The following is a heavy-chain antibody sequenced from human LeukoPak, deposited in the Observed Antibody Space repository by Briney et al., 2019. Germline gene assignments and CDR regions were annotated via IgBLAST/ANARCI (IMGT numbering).Heavy chain of an antibody. CDR3: AREGSSSWSRKNYYYYYMDV. CDR2: INPNSGGT. J-gene: IGHJ6*03. D-gene: IGHD6-13*01. V-gene: IGHV1-2*02. CDR1: GYTFTGYY. Sequence: ASVKVSCKASGYTFTGYYMHWVRQAPGQGLEWMGWINPNSGGTNYAQKFQGRVTMTRDTSISTAYMELSRLRSDDTAVYYCAREGSSSWSRKNYYYYYMDVWGKGTTVTISS.